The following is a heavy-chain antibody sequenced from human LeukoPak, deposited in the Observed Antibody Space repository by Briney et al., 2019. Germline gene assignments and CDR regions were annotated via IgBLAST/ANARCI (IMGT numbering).Heavy chain of an antibody. CDR3: ARAGPQRGYDNIDY. V-gene: IGHV3-33*01. CDR1: GFSFSSYG. Sequence: GGSLRLSCEASGFSFSSYGMHWVRQAPGKGLEWVAAIWNDGSNKYYADSVKGRFTISRDNSKNTLYLQMNSLRAEDTAVYYRARAGPQRGYDNIDYWGQGTLVTVSS. J-gene: IGHJ4*02. D-gene: IGHD5-12*01. CDR2: IWNDGSNK.